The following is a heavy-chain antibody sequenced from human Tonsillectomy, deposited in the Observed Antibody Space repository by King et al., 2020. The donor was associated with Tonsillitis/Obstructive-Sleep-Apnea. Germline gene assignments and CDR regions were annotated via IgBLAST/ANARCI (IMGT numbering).Heavy chain of an antibody. CDR2: IDPSDSYT. Sequence: QLVQSGAEVKKPGESLRISCKGSGYSFTSYWISWVRQMPGKGLEWMGRIDPSDSYTNYSPSFQGHVTISADKSINTAYLQWSSLKASDTAMDYYARPLHDFWSDYLYYGMDVWGQGTPVTVSS. D-gene: IGHD3-3*01. CDR1: GYSFTSYW. V-gene: IGHV5-10-1*03. J-gene: IGHJ6*02. CDR3: ARPLHDFWSDYLYYGMDV.